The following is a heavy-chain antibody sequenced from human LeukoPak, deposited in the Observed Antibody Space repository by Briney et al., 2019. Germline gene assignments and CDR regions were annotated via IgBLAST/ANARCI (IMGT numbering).Heavy chain of an antibody. Sequence: GGSLRLSCATSGFTISNYAMSWVRQAPGKGLEWLSTIGSGGGTYYADSVKGRFTISRDNSINTLYLQMNSPRAEDTALYYCANRGRYYFDYWGQGALVTVSS. CDR3: ANRGRYYFDY. CDR1: GFTISNYA. CDR2: IGSGGGT. V-gene: IGHV3-23*01. J-gene: IGHJ4*02. D-gene: IGHD6-25*01.